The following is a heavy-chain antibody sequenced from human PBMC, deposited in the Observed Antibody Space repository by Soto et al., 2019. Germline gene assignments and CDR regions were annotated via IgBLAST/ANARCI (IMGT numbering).Heavy chain of an antibody. D-gene: IGHD1-1*01. V-gene: IGHV3-74*01. CDR3: ARGSRVSATGTGAH. CDR1: VFTFSAYW. J-gene: IGHJ4*02. CDR2: ISDDGSTA. Sequence: GWSLRLSCAVCVFTFSAYWMHWVRQFPGKGLTWVSRISDDGSTATYADSVKGRFIISRDNAKNSLYLEMNTLRSDDSGLYYCARGSRVSATGTGAHWRRGTLVTVSS.